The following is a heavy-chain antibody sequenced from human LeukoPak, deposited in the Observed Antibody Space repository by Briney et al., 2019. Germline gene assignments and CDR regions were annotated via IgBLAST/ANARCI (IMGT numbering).Heavy chain of an antibody. CDR3: AKDIYPMVRGVTYDY. Sequence: GGSLRLSCAASGFTFNTYSMTWVRQAPGKGLEWVSIISRTSEATFYADSVKGRSTISRDNAKNSLYLQMNSLRAEDTALYYCAKDIYPMVRGVTYDYWGQGTLVTVSS. J-gene: IGHJ4*02. D-gene: IGHD3-10*01. CDR2: ISRTSEAT. CDR1: GFTFNTYS. V-gene: IGHV3-21*04.